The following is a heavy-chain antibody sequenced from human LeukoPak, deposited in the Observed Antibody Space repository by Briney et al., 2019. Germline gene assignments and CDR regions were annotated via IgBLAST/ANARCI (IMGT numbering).Heavy chain of an antibody. CDR2: INPNSGGT. D-gene: IGHD2-21*02. V-gene: IGHV1-2*02. CDR3: ARSTVVTAPPVGWFDP. CDR1: GYTFTGYY. J-gene: IGHJ5*02. Sequence: GASVKVSCKASGYTFTGYYMHWVRQAPGQGLEWMGWINPNSGGTNYAQKFQGRVTMTRDTSISTAYMELSRLRSDDTAVYYCARSTVVTAPPVGWFDPWGQGTLVTVSS.